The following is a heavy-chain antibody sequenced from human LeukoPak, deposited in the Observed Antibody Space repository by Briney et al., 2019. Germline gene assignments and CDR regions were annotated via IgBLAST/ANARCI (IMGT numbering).Heavy chain of an antibody. CDR2: ISGSGGST. CDR1: GFTFSSYG. CDR3: AKALVPAAGTPYY. J-gene: IGHJ4*02. D-gene: IGHD6-13*01. Sequence: GGTLRLSCAASGFTFSSYGMSWVRQAPGKGLEWVSAISGSGGSTYYADSVKGRFTISRDNSKNTLYLQMDSLRAEDTAVYYCAKALVPAAGTPYYWGQGTLVTVSS. V-gene: IGHV3-23*01.